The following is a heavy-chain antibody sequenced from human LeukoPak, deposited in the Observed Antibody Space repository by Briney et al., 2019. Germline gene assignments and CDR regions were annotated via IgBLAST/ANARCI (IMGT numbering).Heavy chain of an antibody. Sequence: KPGRSLRLSCVVSGYSFSTYGMHWVRQAPGKGLEWVGVVSYDGSETYYGDSVRGRFTIARDNSRNTLYLQLNSLRVEDTAVYYCATHGYYASGSHDYWGQGTLVTVSS. CDR2: VSYDGSET. CDR1: GYSFSTYG. CDR3: ATHGYYASGSHDY. J-gene: IGHJ4*02. D-gene: IGHD3-10*01. V-gene: IGHV3-30*03.